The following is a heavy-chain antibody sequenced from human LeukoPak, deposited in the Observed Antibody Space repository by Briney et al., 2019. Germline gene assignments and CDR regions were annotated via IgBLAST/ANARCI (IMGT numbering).Heavy chain of an antibody. Sequence: SVKVSCKASGGTFSSYAISWVRQAPGQGLEWMGRIIPILGIANYAQKFQGRVTITADKSTSTAYMELSSLRSEDTAVYYCARDENGYDSSPFDYWGQGTLVTVSS. V-gene: IGHV1-69*04. J-gene: IGHJ4*02. CDR1: GGTFSSYA. CDR2: IIPILGIA. CDR3: ARDENGYDSSPFDY. D-gene: IGHD5-12*01.